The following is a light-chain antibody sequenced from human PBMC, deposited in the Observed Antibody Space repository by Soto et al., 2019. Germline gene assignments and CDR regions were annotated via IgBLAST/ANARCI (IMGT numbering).Light chain of an antibody. CDR1: SSNIGAGYY. CDR3: QSYDSSLSGSV. CDR2: SNN. J-gene: IGLJ3*02. V-gene: IGLV1-40*01. Sequence: QPVLTQPPSVSGAPGQRVTISCTGISSNIGAGYYVHWYQQLPGTAPKLLIYSNNNRPSGVPDRFSGSKSGTSASLAITGLQAEDEADYYCQSYDSSLSGSVFGGGTKVTVL.